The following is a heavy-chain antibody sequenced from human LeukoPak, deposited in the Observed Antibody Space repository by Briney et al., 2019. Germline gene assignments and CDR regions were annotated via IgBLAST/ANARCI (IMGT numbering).Heavy chain of an antibody. V-gene: IGHV3-21*01. CDR1: GFTFSSYS. J-gene: IGHJ4*02. CDR2: ISSSSSYI. Sequence: GGSLRLSCAASGFTFSSYSMNWVRQAPGKGLEWVSSISSSSSYIYYADSVKGRFTISRDNAKNSLYLQMNSLRAEDTAVYYCASEWVVAATGFDYWGPGTLVTVSS. D-gene: IGHD2-15*01. CDR3: ASEWVVAATGFDY.